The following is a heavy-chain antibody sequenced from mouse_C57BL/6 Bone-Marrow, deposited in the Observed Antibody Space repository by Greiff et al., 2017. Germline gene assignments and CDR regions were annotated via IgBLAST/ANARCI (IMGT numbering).Heavy chain of an antibody. V-gene: IGHV5-4*03. J-gene: IGHJ3*01. CDR1: GFTFSSYA. CDR3: ASSLAY. CDR2: ISDGGSYT. Sequence: EVKLMESGGGLVKPGGSLKLSCAASGFTFSSYAMSWVRQTPEKRLEWVATISDGGSYTYYPDNVKGRFTISRDNAKNNLYLQMSHLKSEDTAMYYCASSLAYWGQAALVTFSA.